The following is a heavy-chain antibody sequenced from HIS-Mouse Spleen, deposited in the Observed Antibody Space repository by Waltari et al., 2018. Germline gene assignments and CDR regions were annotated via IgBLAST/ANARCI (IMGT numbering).Heavy chain of an antibody. CDR1: GFPFSSSA. Sequence: EVQLLESGGGLVQPGGSLRLSCAASGFPFSSSAMSWVRQAPGKGLEWVSAISGSGGSKYYADSVKGRFTISRDNSKNTLYLQMNSLRAEDTAVYYCARLHFNTAFDIWGQGTMVTVSS. CDR2: ISGSGGSK. V-gene: IGHV3-23*01. CDR3: ARLHFNTAFDI. J-gene: IGHJ3*02.